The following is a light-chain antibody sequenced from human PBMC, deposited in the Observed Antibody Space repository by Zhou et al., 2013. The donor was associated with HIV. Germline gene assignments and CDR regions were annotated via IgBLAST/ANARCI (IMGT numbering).Light chain of an antibody. CDR2: GAS. V-gene: IGKV1-12*01. Sequence: DIQMTQSPSFMSASVGGRVTISCRASEDIDTSIAWYQQRPGRGPDLLIYGASNLQGGVPSRFSGSGSGTDFTLTISGLRPEDFATYFCQQSDSFPLTFGGGPKW. CDR1: EDIDTS. CDR3: QQSDSFPLT. J-gene: IGKJ4*01.